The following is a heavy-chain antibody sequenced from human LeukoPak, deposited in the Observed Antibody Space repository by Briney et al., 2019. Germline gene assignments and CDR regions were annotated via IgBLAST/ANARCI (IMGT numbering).Heavy chain of an antibody. CDR1: GGSISSGSYY. J-gene: IGHJ3*02. V-gene: IGHV4-61*02. CDR3: AGWAGYYDILTGRNADAFDI. D-gene: IGHD3-9*01. CDR2: IYTSGST. Sequence: PSETLSLTCTVSGGSISSGSYYWSWIRQPAGKGLEWIGRIYTSGSTNYNPSLKSRVTISVDTSKNQFSLKLSSVTAADTAVYYCAGWAGYYDILTGRNADAFDIWGQGTMVTVSS.